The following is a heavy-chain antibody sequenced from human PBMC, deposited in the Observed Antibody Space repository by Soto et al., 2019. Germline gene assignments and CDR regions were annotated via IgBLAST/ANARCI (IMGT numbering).Heavy chain of an antibody. CDR3: VRLGRDGYFVY. D-gene: IGHD2-15*01. CDR2: IGTAGDT. Sequence: GGSLRLSCAASGFTFSSYAMHWVRQPTGKGLEWVSAIGTAGDTYYAGSAKGRFTISRENAKSSLYLQMNSLRAGDTAVYYCVRLGRDGYFVYWGQGTLVTVSS. V-gene: IGHV3-13*04. CDR1: GFTFSSYA. J-gene: IGHJ4*02.